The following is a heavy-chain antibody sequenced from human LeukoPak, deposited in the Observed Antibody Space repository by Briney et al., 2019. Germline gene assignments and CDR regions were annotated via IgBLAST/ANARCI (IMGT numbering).Heavy chain of an antibody. CDR3: VKGPPRGRGYALDY. CDR1: GFTFSSHA. D-gene: IGHD3-22*01. V-gene: IGHV3-64D*09. J-gene: IGHJ4*02. Sequence: PGGSLRLSCSASGFTFSSHAMYWVRQAPGKGLEYVSAISSNGGSTYYADSVKGRFTISRDNSKNALYLQMSSLRAEDTAVYYCVKGPPRGRGYALDYWGQGTLVTVSS. CDR2: ISSNGGST.